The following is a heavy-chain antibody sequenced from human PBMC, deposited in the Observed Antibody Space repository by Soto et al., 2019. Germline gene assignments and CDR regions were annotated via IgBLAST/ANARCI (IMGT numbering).Heavy chain of an antibody. D-gene: IGHD2-21*01. J-gene: IGHJ4*02. CDR3: ARDLAPHCLPLDY. V-gene: IGHV1-18*04. Sequence: QVQLLQSGAEVKKPGASVKVSCQASGYTFTSYGISWVRQAPGQGLEWMGWISAYNGNTNYAQKLQGRVTMTTDTSTHTAYMELRGLRSDDTAVYYCARDLAPHCLPLDYWGQGTLVTVSA. CDR1: GYTFTSYG. CDR2: ISAYNGNT.